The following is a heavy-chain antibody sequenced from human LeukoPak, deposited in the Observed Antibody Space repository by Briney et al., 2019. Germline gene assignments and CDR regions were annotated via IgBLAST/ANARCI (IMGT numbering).Heavy chain of an antibody. J-gene: IGHJ5*02. D-gene: IGHD3-10*01. CDR1: GGSISSGGYS. Sequence: SETLSLTCAVSGGSISSGGYSWSWIRQPPGKGLEWIGYIYHSGSTYYNPSLKSRVTISVDRSKNQFSLKLSSVTAADTAVYYCARVIRFPARFDPWGQGTLVTVSS. CDR3: ARVIRFPARFDP. V-gene: IGHV4-30-2*01. CDR2: IYHSGST.